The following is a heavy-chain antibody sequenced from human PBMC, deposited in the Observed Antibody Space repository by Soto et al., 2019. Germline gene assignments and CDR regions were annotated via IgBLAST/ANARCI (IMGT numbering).Heavy chain of an antibody. V-gene: IGHV4-31*02. CDR2: IYYSGST. CDR3: ARDGGGSSSWYGIY. CDR1: GGSISSGGYY. Sequence: LCGGSISSGGYYWSWIRQHPGKGLEWIGYIYYSGSTYYNPSLKSRVTISVDTSKNQFSLKLSSVTAEDTAVYYCARDGGGSSSWYGIYWGQGTLVTVSS. J-gene: IGHJ4*02. D-gene: IGHD6-13*01.